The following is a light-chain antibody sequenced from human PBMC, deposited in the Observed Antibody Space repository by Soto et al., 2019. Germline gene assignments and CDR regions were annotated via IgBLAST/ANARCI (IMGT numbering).Light chain of an antibody. CDR2: TAS. CDR3: QEYNNYWT. Sequence: DIQMTQSPSTPSSSLGDTVTITCRASQTISRWLAWYQQKPGKAPRLLIYTASTLESGVPSRFSAIGSGTEFTLTISSLKPDDFATYYCQEYNNYWTFGQGTKVDIK. CDR1: QTISRW. V-gene: IGKV1-5*01. J-gene: IGKJ1*01.